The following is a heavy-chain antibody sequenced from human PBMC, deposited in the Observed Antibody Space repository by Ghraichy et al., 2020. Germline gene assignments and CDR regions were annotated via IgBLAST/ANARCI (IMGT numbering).Heavy chain of an antibody. CDR2: IYYSGST. J-gene: IGHJ4*02. Sequence: SETLTLTCTVSGGSISSYYWSWIRQPPGKGLEWIGYIYYSGSTNYNPSLKSRVTISVDTSKNQFSLKLSSVTAADTAVYYCARHTFRGGYYDSSGLSYADYWGQGTLVTVSS. V-gene: IGHV4-59*08. D-gene: IGHD3-22*01. CDR1: GGSISSYY. CDR3: ARHTFRGGYYDSSGLSYADY.